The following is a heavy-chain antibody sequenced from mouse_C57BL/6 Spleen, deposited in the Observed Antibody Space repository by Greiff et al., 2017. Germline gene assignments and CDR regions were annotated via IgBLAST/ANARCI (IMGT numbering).Heavy chain of an antibody. Sequence: VQLKESGPELVKPGASVKISCKASGYSFTGYYMNWVKQSPEKSLEWIGEINPSTGGTTYNQKFKAKATLTVDKSSSPAYMQLKSLASEDSAVYYCARGWSYFDYWGQGTTLTVSS. V-gene: IGHV1-42*01. J-gene: IGHJ2*01. CDR1: GYSFTGYY. D-gene: IGHD1-1*02. CDR3: ARGWSYFDY. CDR2: INPSTGGT.